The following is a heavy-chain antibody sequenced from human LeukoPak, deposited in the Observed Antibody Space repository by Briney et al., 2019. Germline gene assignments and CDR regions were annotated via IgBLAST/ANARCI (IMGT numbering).Heavy chain of an antibody. D-gene: IGHD5-12*01. CDR2: ISYDGSNK. V-gene: IGHV3-30-3*01. CDR1: GFTFSSYA. Sequence: GGSLRLSCAASGFTFSSYAMHWVRQAPGKGLEWVAVISYDGSNKYYADSVKGRFTISRDNSKNTLYLQMNSLRAEDTAVYYCASRTRLLPFDYWGQGTLVTVSS. CDR3: ASRTRLLPFDY. J-gene: IGHJ4*02.